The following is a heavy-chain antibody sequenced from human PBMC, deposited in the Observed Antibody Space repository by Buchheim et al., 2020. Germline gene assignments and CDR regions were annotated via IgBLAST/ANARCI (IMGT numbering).Heavy chain of an antibody. Sequence: QVQLVESGGGVVQPGRSLRLSCVVSGFTFRTYGMYWVRQAPGKGLEWLAVISYDGNNKYYADSVKGGFTISRDNSKNTPYLQIHSLRADDTAVYYCARDWANSGMNVWGQGTT. J-gene: IGHJ6*02. CDR1: GFTFRTYG. CDR3: ARDWANSGMNV. D-gene: IGHD3-16*01. V-gene: IGHV3-30*03. CDR2: ISYDGNNK.